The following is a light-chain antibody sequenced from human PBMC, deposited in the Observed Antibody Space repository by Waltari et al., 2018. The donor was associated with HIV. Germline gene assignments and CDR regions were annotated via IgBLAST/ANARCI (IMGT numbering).Light chain of an antibody. CDR1: SSNIGANF. CDR2: RDN. V-gene: IGLV1-47*01. Sequence: QSVLTQPPSASWTPGPRVTISCSGSSSNIGANFVYWNQQPPGTAPKLLNYRDNQRPSGVPDRFSGSKSGTSASLAINGLRSEDEADYYCAAWDDSLSVLYVFGTGTKVTVL. J-gene: IGLJ1*01. CDR3: AAWDDSLSVLYV.